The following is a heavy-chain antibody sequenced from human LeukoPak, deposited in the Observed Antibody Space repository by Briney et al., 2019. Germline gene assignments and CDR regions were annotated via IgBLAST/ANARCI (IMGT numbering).Heavy chain of an antibody. Sequence: GESLKTSRQGSGYSFTNYWVAWVRQMPGKGLGGMGIFYPGDSDPRHSPSLQGQDTISADKPISTAYLQWSSLKASDTAMYYCAREDDCSGGSCYGWFDPWGQGTLVTVSS. V-gene: IGHV5-51*04. CDR2: FYPGDSDP. D-gene: IGHD2-15*01. CDR1: GYSFTNYW. CDR3: AREDDCSGGSCYGWFDP. J-gene: IGHJ5*02.